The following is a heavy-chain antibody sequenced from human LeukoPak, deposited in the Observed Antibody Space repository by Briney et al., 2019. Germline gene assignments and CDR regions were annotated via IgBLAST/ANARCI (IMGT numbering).Heavy chain of an antibody. V-gene: IGHV3-15*01. J-gene: IGHJ4*02. CDR3: AIDLPNDIYPFDH. D-gene: IGHD5/OR15-5a*01. Sequence: GGSLRLSCTASGFTFSGAWMSWVRQAPGKGLEWVGLIKSKTDGGTTHYAASVKDRFTISRDDSKSTLYLQINSLKTEDTAVYYCAIDLPNDIYPFDHWGQGTLVTVSS. CDR1: GFTFSGAW. CDR2: IKSKTDGGTT.